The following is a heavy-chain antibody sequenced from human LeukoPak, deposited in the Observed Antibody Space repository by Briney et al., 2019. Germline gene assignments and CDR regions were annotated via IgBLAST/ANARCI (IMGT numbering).Heavy chain of an antibody. Sequence: GASVKVSCKASGYTFTSYYMHWVRQAPGRGLEWMGIINPSGGNTSYAQKFQGRVTMTRDTSISTAYMELSRLRSDDTAVYYCARDSGVITMIVVVTLPEPFDYWGQGTLVTVSS. CDR1: GYTFTSYY. J-gene: IGHJ4*02. CDR3: ARDSGVITMIVVVTLPEPFDY. V-gene: IGHV1-46*01. D-gene: IGHD3-22*01. CDR2: INPSGGNT.